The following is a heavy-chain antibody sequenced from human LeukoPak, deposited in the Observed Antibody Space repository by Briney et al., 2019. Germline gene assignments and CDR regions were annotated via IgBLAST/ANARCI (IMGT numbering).Heavy chain of an antibody. D-gene: IGHD4-17*01. Sequence: GGSLRLSCAASEFTFSSYSMNWVRQAPGKGLEWVSSISSSSSYIYYADSVKGRFTISRDNAKNSLYLQMNSLRAEDTAVYYCARDRDGTVTTFYFDYWGQGTLVTVSS. J-gene: IGHJ4*02. V-gene: IGHV3-21*01. CDR2: ISSSSSYI. CDR1: EFTFSSYS. CDR3: ARDRDGTVTTFYFDY.